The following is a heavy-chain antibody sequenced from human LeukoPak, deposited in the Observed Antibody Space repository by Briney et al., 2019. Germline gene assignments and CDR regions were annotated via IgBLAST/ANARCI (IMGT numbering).Heavy chain of an antibody. D-gene: IGHD3-10*01. CDR3: AKDRPNFYEASGSYYKMKGDF. V-gene: IGHV3-23*01. Sequence: GGSLRLSCAASGFAFNTHAMSWVRQAPEKGLEWVSSLTRTGRTTYYADSVKGRFTISRDNLKNTVYLQMNSLRGEDTAIYYCAKDRPNFYEASGSYYKMKGDFWGQGTLVTVSS. J-gene: IGHJ4*02. CDR1: GFAFNTHA. CDR2: LTRTGRTT.